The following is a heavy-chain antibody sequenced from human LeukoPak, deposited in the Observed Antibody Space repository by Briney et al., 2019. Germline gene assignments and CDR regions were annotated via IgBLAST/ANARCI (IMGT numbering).Heavy chain of an antibody. D-gene: IGHD3-22*01. V-gene: IGHV3-30*03. Sequence: PGGSLRLSCAASGCTFSSYGMHWVRQAPGKGLEWVAVISYDGSNKYYADSVKGRFTISRDNAKNSLYLQMNSLRAEDTAVYYRARDRSEDYYDSSGYPDYWGQGTLVTVSS. CDR1: GCTFSSYG. CDR3: ARDRSEDYYDSSGYPDY. CDR2: ISYDGSNK. J-gene: IGHJ4*02.